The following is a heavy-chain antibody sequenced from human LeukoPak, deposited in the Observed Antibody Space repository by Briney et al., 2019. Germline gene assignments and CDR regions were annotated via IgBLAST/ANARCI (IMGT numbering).Heavy chain of an antibody. V-gene: IGHV4-59*01. D-gene: IGHD4-17*01. CDR2: IHYSGST. CDR1: GGSISSYY. J-gene: IGHJ5*02. Sequence: SETLSLTCTVSGGSISSYYWSWIRQPPGKGPEWIGYIHYSGSTNYNPSLKSRVTISVDTSKNQFSLKLSSVTAADTAVYYCAREDGERWFDPWGQGTLVTVSS. CDR3: AREDGERWFDP.